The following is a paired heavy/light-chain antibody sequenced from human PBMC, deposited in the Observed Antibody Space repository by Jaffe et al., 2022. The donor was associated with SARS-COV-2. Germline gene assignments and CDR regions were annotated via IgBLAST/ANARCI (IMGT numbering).Light chain of an antibody. Sequence: EIVLTQSPATLSLSPGERATLSCRASQSVSSYLAWYQQKPGQAPRLLIYDASNRATGIPARFSGSGSGTDFTLTISSLEPEDFAVYYCQQRSNWPPRWTFGQGTKVEIK. V-gene: IGKV3-11*01. J-gene: IGKJ1*01. CDR3: QQRSNWPPRWT. CDR2: DAS. CDR1: QSVSSY.
Heavy chain of an antibody. CDR1: GFTFSSYS. Sequence: EVQLVESGGGLVQPGGSLRLSCAASGFTFSSYSMNWVRQAPGKGLEWVSYISSSSSTIYYADSVKGRFTISRDNAKNSLYLQMNSLRDEDTAVYYCASAVPEPQGIAVALHADYWGQGTLVTVSS. J-gene: IGHJ4*02. CDR2: ISSSSSTI. D-gene: IGHD6-19*01. CDR3: ASAVPEPQGIAVALHADY. V-gene: IGHV3-48*02.